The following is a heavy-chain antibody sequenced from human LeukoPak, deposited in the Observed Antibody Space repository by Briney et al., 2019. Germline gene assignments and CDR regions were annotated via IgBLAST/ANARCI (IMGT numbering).Heavy chain of an antibody. CDR1: GFTFKKYA. CDR3: VKDLYYDNSGYYSGAFDY. D-gene: IGHD3-22*01. V-gene: IGHV3-64D*06. CDR2: INSNGGRT. Sequence: GGSQRLSCSASGFTFKKYAMHWVRQAPGKGLEYVSAINSNGGRTYYADSVKGRFTISRDNSKNTLFLQMSSLRVEDTAVYYCVKDLYYDNSGYYSGAFDYWGQGTLVTVSS. J-gene: IGHJ4*02.